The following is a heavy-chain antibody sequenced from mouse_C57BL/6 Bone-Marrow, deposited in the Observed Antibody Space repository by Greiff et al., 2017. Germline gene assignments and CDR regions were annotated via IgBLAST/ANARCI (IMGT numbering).Heavy chain of an antibody. CDR3: ARRAPVYYGNSYYFDY. CDR1: GYTFTSYW. D-gene: IGHD2-1*01. CDR2: IHPNSGST. V-gene: IGHV1-64*01. J-gene: IGHJ2*01. Sequence: VQLQQPGAELVKPGASVKLSCKASGYTFTSYWMPWVKQRPGQGLEWIGMIHPNSGSTNYNEKFKSKATLTVDKSSSTAYMQLSSLTSEDSAVYYCARRAPVYYGNSYYFDYWGQGTTLTVSS.